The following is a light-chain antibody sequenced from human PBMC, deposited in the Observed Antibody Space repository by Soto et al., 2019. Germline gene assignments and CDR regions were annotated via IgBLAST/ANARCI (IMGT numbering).Light chain of an antibody. J-gene: IGLJ2*01. CDR3: AAWDDSLNGLV. CDR1: SSNIGSNT. CDR2: SNN. Sequence: QSALTQPPSASGTPGQRVTISCSGSSSNIGSNTVNWYQQLPGTAPKLLIYSNNQRPSGVPDRFSGSKSGTSASLAIIWLQSEDEADYYCAAWDDSLNGLVFGGGTKVTVL. V-gene: IGLV1-44*01.